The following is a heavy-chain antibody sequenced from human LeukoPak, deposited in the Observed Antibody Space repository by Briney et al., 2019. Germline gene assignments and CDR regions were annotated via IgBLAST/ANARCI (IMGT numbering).Heavy chain of an antibody. Sequence: ASVKVSSKASGYTFTGYYMHWVRQAPGQGLEWMGWINPNSGGTNYAQKFQGRVTMTRDTSISTAYMELSRLRSDDTAVYYCARDYDSSGYRRTYYYYMDVWGKGTTVTVSS. CDR2: INPNSGGT. V-gene: IGHV1-2*02. D-gene: IGHD3-22*01. CDR1: GYTFTGYY. CDR3: ARDYDSSGYRRTYYYYMDV. J-gene: IGHJ6*03.